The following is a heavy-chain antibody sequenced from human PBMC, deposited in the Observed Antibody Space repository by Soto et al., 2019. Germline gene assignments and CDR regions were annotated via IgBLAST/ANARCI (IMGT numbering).Heavy chain of an antibody. D-gene: IGHD2-21*01. CDR3: AREFDSGDLGLDL. CDR1: GYTFGAYY. CDR2: ISPLSGGT. J-gene: IGHJ6*02. Sequence: QVQLLQSGPEVKTPGASVRVSCKSSGYTFGAYYIHWVRQAPGQGLEWMGWISPLSGGTNLAKRFQGRLTLTRDTCINTVFMELRWMRSDDTALYFCAREFDSGDLGLDLWGQGTTVSVSS. V-gene: IGHV1-2*02.